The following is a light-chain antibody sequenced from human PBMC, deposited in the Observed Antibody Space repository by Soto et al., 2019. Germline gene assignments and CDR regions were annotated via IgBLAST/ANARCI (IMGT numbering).Light chain of an antibody. V-gene: IGLV2-14*01. CDR3: SSYTNINTRACV. Sequence: QSALTQPASVSGSPGQSITISCTGTSSDIGRYKFVSWFQQHPGKAPKLMIFEGTNRPSGVSNRFSGSKSGNTASLTISGLQAEDEAEYYCSSYTNINTRACVFGTGTKLTVL. CDR1: SSDIGRYKF. CDR2: EGT. J-gene: IGLJ1*01.